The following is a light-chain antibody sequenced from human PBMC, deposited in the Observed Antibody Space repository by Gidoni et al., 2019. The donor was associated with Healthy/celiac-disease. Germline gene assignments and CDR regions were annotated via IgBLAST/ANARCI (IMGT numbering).Light chain of an antibody. V-gene: IGLV2-14*01. Sequence: QSALTQPASVSWSPGQSITISCTGTSSDVGGYNYVSWYQQHPVKAPNPMIYEVSNRPSGVSNRLSGSKSGHTASLTSSVLQAEDEADYYCSSYTSRSTWVFGGGTKLTVL. CDR3: SSYTSRSTWV. CDR2: EVS. CDR1: SSDVGGYNY. J-gene: IGLJ3*02.